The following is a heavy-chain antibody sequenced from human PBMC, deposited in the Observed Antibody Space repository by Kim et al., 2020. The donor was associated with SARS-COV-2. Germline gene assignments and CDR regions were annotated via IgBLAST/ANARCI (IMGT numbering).Heavy chain of an antibody. CDR2: INPSGGST. CDR3: ARDPYSYFPNYYYYGMDV. Sequence: ASVKVSCKASGYTFTSYYMHWVRQAPGQGLEWMGIINPSGGSTSYAQKFQGRVTMTRDTSTSTVYMELSSLRSEDTAVYYCARDPYSYFPNYYYYGMDVWGQGTTVTVSS. CDR1: GYTFTSYY. V-gene: IGHV1-46*01. D-gene: IGHD5-18*01. J-gene: IGHJ6*02.